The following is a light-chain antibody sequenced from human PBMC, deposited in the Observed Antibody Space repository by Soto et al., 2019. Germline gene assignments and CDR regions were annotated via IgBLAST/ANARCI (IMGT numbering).Light chain of an antibody. CDR3: QQYGSSPPYT. J-gene: IGKJ2*01. V-gene: IGKV3-20*01. Sequence: EIVLTQSPGTLSSSPGERATLSCRASQSVSSNYLAWYQRKPGQAPRLLIYGASNRATDIPYRFIGSGSGTDFTLTISRLEPEDFAVYYCQQYGSSPPYTFGQGTKLEIK. CDR2: GAS. CDR1: QSVSSNY.